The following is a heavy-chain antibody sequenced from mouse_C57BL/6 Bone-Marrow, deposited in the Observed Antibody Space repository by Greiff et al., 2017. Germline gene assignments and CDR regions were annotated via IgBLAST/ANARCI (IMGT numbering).Heavy chain of an antibody. J-gene: IGHJ1*03. Sequence: EVKLVESGAELVRPGASVKLSCTASGFNIKDDYMHWVKQRPEQGLEWIGWIDPENGDTEYASKFQGKATITADPSSNTAYLQLSSLTSEDTAVYYCTTYYGSSYPWYFDVWGTGTTVTVSS. V-gene: IGHV14-4*01. CDR2: IDPENGDT. CDR3: TTYYGSSYPWYFDV. D-gene: IGHD1-1*01. CDR1: GFNIKDDY.